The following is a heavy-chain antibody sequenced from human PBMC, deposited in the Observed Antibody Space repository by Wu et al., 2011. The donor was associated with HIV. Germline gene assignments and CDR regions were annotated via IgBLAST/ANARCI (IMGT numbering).Heavy chain of an antibody. J-gene: IGHJ6*03. CDR3: ARWMEYTYGNYHYYHYMDV. V-gene: IGHV1-69*05. Sequence: GSSVKVSCKASGATFSSYGISWVRQAPGQGPEWMGGIIPIFGTANYAQKFQGRVTMTRNTSISTAYMELSSLISEDTAVYFCARWMEYTYGNYHYYHYMDVWGKGTTVTVSS. CDR1: GATFSSYG. CDR2: IIPIFGTA. D-gene: IGHD5-18*01.